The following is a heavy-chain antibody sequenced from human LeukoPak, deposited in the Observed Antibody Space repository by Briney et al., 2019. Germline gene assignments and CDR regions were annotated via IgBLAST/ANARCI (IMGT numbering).Heavy chain of an antibody. CDR2: IKQDGSEK. J-gene: IGHJ4*02. Sequence: GGSLRLSCAASGFTFSSYWMSWVRQAPGKGLEWVANIKQDGSEKYYVDSVKDRFTISRDNAKNSLYLQMNSLRAEDTAVYYCARGGDVYNSLFDYWGQGTLVTVSS. V-gene: IGHV3-7*01. CDR1: GFTFSSYW. CDR3: ARGGDVYNSLFDY. D-gene: IGHD5-24*01.